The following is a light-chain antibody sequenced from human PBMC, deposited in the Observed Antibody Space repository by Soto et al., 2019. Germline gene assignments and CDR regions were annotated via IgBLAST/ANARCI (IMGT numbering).Light chain of an antibody. Sequence: EIVLTQSPATLSLSPGERATLSCRASQSVSSYLAWYQQKSCQAPRLLIYDASNRATGIPVRFSGSGSGTAFSLTISSLEPEDFAVYYCPQRSNWPYTFGGGTNVEIK. CDR2: DAS. V-gene: IGKV3-11*01. CDR3: PQRSNWPYT. CDR1: QSVSSY. J-gene: IGKJ4*01.